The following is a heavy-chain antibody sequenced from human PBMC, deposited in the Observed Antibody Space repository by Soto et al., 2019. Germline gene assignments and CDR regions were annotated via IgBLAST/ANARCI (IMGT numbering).Heavy chain of an antibody. J-gene: IGHJ4*02. CDR1: GFTFSSYP. V-gene: IGHV3-23*01. CDR2: IGGSGDRT. D-gene: IGHD3-3*01. CDR3: AKITLEWLLSPRDPLDY. Sequence: PGGSLRLSCAASGFTFSSYPTSWVRQAPGKGLEWVSGIGGSGDRTYYAESVKGRFTISRDNSRNTLYLQMNSLRAEDTAVYYCAKITLEWLLSPRDPLDYWGQGTLVTVSS.